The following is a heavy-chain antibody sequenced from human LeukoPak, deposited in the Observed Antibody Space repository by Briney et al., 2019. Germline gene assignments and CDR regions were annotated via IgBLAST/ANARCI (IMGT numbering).Heavy chain of an antibody. CDR1: GYTFTGYY. V-gene: IGHV1-2*02. D-gene: IGHD5-12*01. J-gene: IGHJ6*02. CDR3: ARETDFNVDIVATRPSPHYYCYGMDV. Sequence: ASVKVSCKASGYTFTGYYMHWVRQAPGQGLEWMGWINPNSGGTNYAQKFQGRVTMTRDTSISTAYMELSRLRSDDTAVYYCARETDFNVDIVATRPSPHYYCYGMDVWGQGTTVTVSS. CDR2: INPNSGGT.